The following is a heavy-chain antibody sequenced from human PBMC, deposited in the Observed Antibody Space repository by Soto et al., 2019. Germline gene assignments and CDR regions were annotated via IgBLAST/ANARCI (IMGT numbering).Heavy chain of an antibody. CDR3: ARGGPYSSSEVDY. J-gene: IGHJ4*02. CDR2: VNGDGSST. CDR1: GFTFSSYW. V-gene: IGHV3-74*01. Sequence: EVQLVESGGGLVQPGGSLRLSCAASGFTFSSYWMHWVRQAPGKGLVWVSRVNGDGSSTSYADSVKGRCTISRDNAKNTLYLQMHSLRVEDTAVYYCARGGPYSSSEVDYWGQGTLVTVSS. D-gene: IGHD6-6*01.